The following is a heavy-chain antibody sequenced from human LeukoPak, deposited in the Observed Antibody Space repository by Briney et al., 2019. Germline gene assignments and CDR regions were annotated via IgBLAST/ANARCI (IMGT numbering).Heavy chain of an antibody. CDR2: INPSGGST. D-gene: IGHD2-21*02. CDR1: GYTFTSYY. J-gene: IGHJ4*02. Sequence: VASVKVSCKASGYTFTSYYMHWVRQAPGQGLEWMGIINPSGGSTSYAQKFQGRVTMTRDTSTSTVYMELSSLRSEDTAVYYCARDLAYCGGDCPVRDYWGQGTLVTVSS. V-gene: IGHV1-46*01. CDR3: ARDLAYCGGDCPVRDY.